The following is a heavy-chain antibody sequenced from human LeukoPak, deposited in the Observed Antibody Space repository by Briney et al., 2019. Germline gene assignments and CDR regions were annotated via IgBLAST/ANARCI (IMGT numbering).Heavy chain of an antibody. CDR1: GYTFTSYY. Sequence: ASVKVSCKASGYTFTSYYMHWVRQAPGQGLEWMGIINPSGGSTSYAQKFQGRVTMTRDTSTSTVYLELSSLGSEDTAVDYCARRGLAARPSGFDYWGQGTLGTVP. V-gene: IGHV1-46*01. CDR2: INPSGGST. D-gene: IGHD6-6*01. J-gene: IGHJ4*02. CDR3: ARRGLAARPSGFDY.